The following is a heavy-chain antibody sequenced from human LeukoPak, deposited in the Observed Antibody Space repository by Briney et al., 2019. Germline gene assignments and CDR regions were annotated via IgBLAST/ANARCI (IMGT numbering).Heavy chain of an antibody. J-gene: IGHJ4*02. D-gene: IGHD3-22*01. Sequence: ASVKVSCKASGYTFTGYYMHWVRQAPGQGLEWMGWINPNSGGTNYAQRFQGRVSMTTDTSISTAYMELSGLRSDDTAVYYCARGSGSSGYYHTDYWGQGTLVTVSS. V-gene: IGHV1-2*02. CDR3: ARGSGSSGYYHTDY. CDR2: INPNSGGT. CDR1: GYTFTGYY.